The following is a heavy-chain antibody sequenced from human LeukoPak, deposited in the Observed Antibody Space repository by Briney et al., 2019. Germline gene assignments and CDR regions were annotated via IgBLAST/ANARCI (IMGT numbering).Heavy chain of an antibody. D-gene: IGHD2/OR15-2a*01. CDR1: GFTFSSYG. Sequence: GGSLRLSCAASGFTFSSYGMHWVRQAPGKGLEWVAVIWYDGSNKYYADSVKGRFTISRDNSKNTLYLQMNSLRDEDTAVYRCARDVRGPRDFWGQGTLVTVSS. J-gene: IGHJ4*02. V-gene: IGHV3-33*01. CDR2: IWYDGSNK. CDR3: ARDVRGPRDF.